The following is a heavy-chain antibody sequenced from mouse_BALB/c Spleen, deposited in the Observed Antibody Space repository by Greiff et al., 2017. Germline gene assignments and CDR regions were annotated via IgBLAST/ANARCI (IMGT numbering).Heavy chain of an antibody. CDR3: ALRVDGFYFDY. V-gene: IGHV8-12*01. D-gene: IGHD2-3*01. J-gene: IGHJ2*01. Sequence: VKLQESGPGILQPSQTLSLTCSFSGFLLSTPGMGVGWIRQPSGKGLEWLAHIWWDDVKRYNPALKSRLTISKDTSSSQVFLKIASVDTADTATYYCALRVDGFYFDYWGQGTTLTVSS. CDR2: IWWDDVK. CDR1: GFLLSTPGMG.